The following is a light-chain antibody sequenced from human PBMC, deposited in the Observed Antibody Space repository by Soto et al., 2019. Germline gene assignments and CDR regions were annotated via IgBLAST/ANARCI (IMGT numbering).Light chain of an antibody. V-gene: IGKV4-1*01. CDR3: QQYYRTPPFT. Sequence: DIVMTQSPDSLAVSLGERATINCKSSQSVLYSSNNKNYLAWYQQKPGQPPKLLIYWASTRESWVPDRFSGSGSGTDFTLTISSLQAEDVAVYYCQQYYRTPPFTFGPVTKVDIK. CDR2: WAS. CDR1: QSVLYSSNNKNY. J-gene: IGKJ3*01.